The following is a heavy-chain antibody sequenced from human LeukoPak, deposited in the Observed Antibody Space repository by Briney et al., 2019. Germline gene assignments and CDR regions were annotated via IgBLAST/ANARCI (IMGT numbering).Heavy chain of an antibody. CDR3: ARAPSEIGGYYPEYFRH. D-gene: IGHD3-22*01. CDR2: IKSDGST. Sequence: GGSLRLPCAASGFTFSSYWMHWVRQAPGKGLVWVSRIKSDGSTNYADSVKGRFTISRDNAKNTASLQMNSLRTEDTGVYYCARAPSEIGGYYPEYFRHWGQGTLVTVSS. CDR1: GFTFSSYW. V-gene: IGHV3-74*01. J-gene: IGHJ1*01.